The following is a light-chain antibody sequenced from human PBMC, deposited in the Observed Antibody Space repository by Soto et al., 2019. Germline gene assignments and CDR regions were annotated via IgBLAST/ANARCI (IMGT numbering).Light chain of an antibody. V-gene: IGKV3D-15*01. Sequence: EFVVTQSPSTLSLSPGERATLSCRAIQSLTNSFIAWYQQKPGQAPRLLIYGASSRATGIPDRFSGSGSGTEFTLTISSLQSEDFAVYYCQQYNNWPPITFGQGTRLEI. J-gene: IGKJ5*01. CDR2: GAS. CDR1: QSLTNS. CDR3: QQYNNWPPIT.